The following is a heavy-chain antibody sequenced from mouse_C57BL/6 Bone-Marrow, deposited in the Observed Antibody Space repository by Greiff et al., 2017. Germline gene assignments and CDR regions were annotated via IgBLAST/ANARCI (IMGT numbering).Heavy chain of an antibody. Sequence: QVHVKQSGAELARPGASVTMSCKASGYTFTSYTMHWVKQRPGQGLEWIGYINPSSGYTKYNQKFKDKDTLTADKSSSTAYMQLSSLTSEDSAVYYCARRNYGDYWGQGTTLTVSS. D-gene: IGHD1-2*01. CDR3: ARRNYGDY. J-gene: IGHJ2*01. V-gene: IGHV1-4*01. CDR2: INPSSGYT. CDR1: GYTFTSYT.